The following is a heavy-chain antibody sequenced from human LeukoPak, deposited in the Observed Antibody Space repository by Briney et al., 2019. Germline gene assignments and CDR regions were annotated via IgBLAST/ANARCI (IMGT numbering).Heavy chain of an antibody. J-gene: IGHJ4*02. D-gene: IGHD3-9*01. V-gene: IGHV2-5*01. Sequence: SGPTVVKPQQTLTLTCTFSGFSFTAPGMGVAWIRQPPGKALVWLAFIYYNGDNRYSPSLRSRLTITRDASKNQVVLAMTNLDPMDTATYYCAHLVVTIDWRSYFDYWGQGALVTVSS. CDR1: GFSFTAPGMG. CDR2: IYYNGDN. CDR3: AHLVVTIDWRSYFDY.